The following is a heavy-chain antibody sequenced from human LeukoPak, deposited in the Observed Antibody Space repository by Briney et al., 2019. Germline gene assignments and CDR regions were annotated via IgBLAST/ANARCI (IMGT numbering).Heavy chain of an antibody. J-gene: IGHJ1*01. Sequence: ASGKVSCKASGYTFTGYYMHWVRQAPGQGLEWMGWINPNSGGTNYAQKFQGRVTMTRDTSISTAYMELSRLRSDDTAVYYCARTTYYYDSSGYYWNEYFQHWGQGTLVTVSS. V-gene: IGHV1-2*02. D-gene: IGHD3-22*01. CDR2: INPNSGGT. CDR3: ARTTYYYDSSGYYWNEYFQH. CDR1: GYTFTGYY.